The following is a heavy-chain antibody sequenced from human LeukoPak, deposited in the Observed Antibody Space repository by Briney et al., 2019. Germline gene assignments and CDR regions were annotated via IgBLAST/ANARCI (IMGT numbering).Heavy chain of an antibody. CDR3: ARVADYDFWSGYSYYYYYYMDV. V-gene: IGHV4-59*01. D-gene: IGHD3-3*01. J-gene: IGHJ6*03. CDR1: GGSISSYY. Sequence: PSETLSLTCTVSGGSISSYYWSWIRQPPGKGLEWIGYIYYSGSTNYNPSLKSRVTISVDTSKNQFSLKLSSVTAADTAVYYCARVADYDFWSGYSYYYYYYMDVWGKGTTVTVSS. CDR2: IYYSGST.